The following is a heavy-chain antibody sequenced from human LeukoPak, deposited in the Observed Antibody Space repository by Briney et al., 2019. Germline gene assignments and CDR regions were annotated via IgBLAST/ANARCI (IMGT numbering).Heavy chain of an antibody. CDR2: IIPIFGTA. CDR1: GGTFSSYA. V-gene: IGHV1-69*13. J-gene: IGHJ4*02. CDR3: ARPRSIAVAGPDYYFDY. D-gene: IGHD6-19*01. Sequence: SVKVSCKASGGTFSSYAISWVRQAPGQGLEWMGGIIPIFGTANYAQKFQGRVTITADESTSTAYMELSSLRSEDTAVYYCARPRSIAVAGPDYYFDYWGQGTLVTVSS.